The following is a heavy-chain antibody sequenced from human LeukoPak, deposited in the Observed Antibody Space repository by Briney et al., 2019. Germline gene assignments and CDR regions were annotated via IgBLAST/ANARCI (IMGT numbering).Heavy chain of an antibody. CDR1: GFTFDDYA. CDR2: ISWNSGSI. Sequence: PGRSLRLSCAASGFTFDDYAMHWVRQAPGKGLEWVSGISWNSGSIGYADSVKGRFTISRDNAKNSLYLQMNSLRAEDTALYYCAKDISFGGPPRRLYGMDVWGQGTTVTVSS. D-gene: IGHD3-10*01. CDR3: AKDISFGGPPRRLYGMDV. J-gene: IGHJ6*02. V-gene: IGHV3-9*01.